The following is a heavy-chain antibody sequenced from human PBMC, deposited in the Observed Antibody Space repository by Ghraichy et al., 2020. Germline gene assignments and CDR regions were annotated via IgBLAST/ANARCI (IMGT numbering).Heavy chain of an antibody. Sequence: SETLSLTCTVSGGSVSSGSYYWSWIRQPPGKGLEWIGYIYYSGSTNYKPSLKSRVTISVDTFKNQFSLKLSSVTAAVTAVYNCARDQWLRFPGGDYYYYGMDVWGQGTTVTVSS. CDR1: GGSVSSGSYY. CDR3: ARDQWLRFPGGDYYYYGMDV. V-gene: IGHV4-61*01. D-gene: IGHD5-12*01. CDR2: IYYSGST. J-gene: IGHJ6*02.